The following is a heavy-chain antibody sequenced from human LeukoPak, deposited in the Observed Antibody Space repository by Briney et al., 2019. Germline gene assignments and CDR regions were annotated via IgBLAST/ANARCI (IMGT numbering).Heavy chain of an antibody. CDR2: ISPSGST. Sequence: SETLSLTCAVSDVSIFRSNWWSWVRQPPGKGLEWIGQISPSGSTNYSPSLKSRVTISVDKSKTQFSLKLSSVTAADTAVYYCARQPGLDAFDIWGQGTMVAVSS. D-gene: IGHD3/OR15-3a*01. V-gene: IGHV4-4*02. CDR1: DVSIFRSNW. CDR3: ARQPGLDAFDI. J-gene: IGHJ3*02.